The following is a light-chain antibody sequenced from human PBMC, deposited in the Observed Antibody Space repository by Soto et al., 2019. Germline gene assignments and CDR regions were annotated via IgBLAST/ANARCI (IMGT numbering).Light chain of an antibody. J-gene: IGKJ5*01. Sequence: EIVMTQSPLSLTGTPGGPASSSCRSSRSLLKANGYTYFHWFLQKPGQSPQLLIYLGSNRASGVPDRFSGSGSGTDFTLKISRVEAEDVGVYYCMQALQTFNCGQGTRRDIK. CDR1: RSLLKANGYTY. CDR3: MQALQTFN. CDR2: LGS. V-gene: IGKV2-28*01.